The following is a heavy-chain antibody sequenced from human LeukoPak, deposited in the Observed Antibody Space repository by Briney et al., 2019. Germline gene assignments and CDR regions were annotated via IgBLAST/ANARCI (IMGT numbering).Heavy chain of an antibody. CDR2: INHSGST. J-gene: IGHJ4*01. V-gene: IGHV4-34*01. Sequence: SETLSLTCAVYGGSFSGYYWSWIRQPPGKGLEWIGEINHSGSTNYNPSLKSRVTISVDTSKNQFSLKLSSVTAADTAVYYCARGGPRYCSGGSCYFGYWGHGTLVTVSS. CDR3: ARGGPRYCSGGSCYFGY. CDR1: GGSFSGYY. D-gene: IGHD2-15*01.